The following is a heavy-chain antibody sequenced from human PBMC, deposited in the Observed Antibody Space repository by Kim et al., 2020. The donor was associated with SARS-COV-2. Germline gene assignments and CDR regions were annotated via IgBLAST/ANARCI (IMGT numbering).Heavy chain of an antibody. CDR2: ISWNSGSI. CDR3: AKGVWFGELFDYYGMDV. Sequence: GGSLRLSCAASGFTFDDYAMHWVRQAPGKGLEWVSGISWNSGSIGYADSVKGRFTISRDNAKNSLYLQMNSLRAEDTALYYCAKGVWFGELFDYYGMDV. D-gene: IGHD3-10*01. V-gene: IGHV3-9*01. CDR1: GFTFDDYA. J-gene: IGHJ6*01.